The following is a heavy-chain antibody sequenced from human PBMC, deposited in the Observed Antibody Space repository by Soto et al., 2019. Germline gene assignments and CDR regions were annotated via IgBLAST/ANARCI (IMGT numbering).Heavy chain of an antibody. V-gene: IGHV3-23*01. CDR3: ARDHGPSMVRGVIITSDY. CDR1: GFTFSSYA. J-gene: IGHJ4*02. D-gene: IGHD3-10*01. CDR2: MSGSGGST. Sequence: GGSLRLSCAASGFTFSSYAMSWVRQAPGKGLEWVSAMSGSGGSTYYADSVKGRFTISRDYSKNTLYLQMNSLRVEDTASYYCARDHGPSMVRGVIITSDYWGQGT.